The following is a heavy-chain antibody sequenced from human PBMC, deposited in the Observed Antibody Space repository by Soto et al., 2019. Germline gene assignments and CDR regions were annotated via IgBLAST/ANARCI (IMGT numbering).Heavy chain of an antibody. CDR1: GFTFSSYW. Sequence: PGGSLRLSCAASGFTFSSYWMHWVRQAPGKGLVWVSRINSDGSSTSYADSVKGRFTISRDNAKSTLYLQMNSLTVEDTAVYYCAVAVAGPTAIGYWGQGTLVTVSS. J-gene: IGHJ4*02. V-gene: IGHV3-74*01. D-gene: IGHD6-19*01. CDR3: AVAVAGPTAIGY. CDR2: INSDGSST.